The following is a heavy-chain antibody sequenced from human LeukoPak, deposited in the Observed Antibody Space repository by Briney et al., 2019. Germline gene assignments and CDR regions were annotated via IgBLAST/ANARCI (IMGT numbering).Heavy chain of an antibody. CDR1: GLTFSTYW. V-gene: IGHV3-74*01. J-gene: IGHJ4*02. D-gene: IGHD3-10*01. Sequence: PGGSLRLSCAASGLTFSTYWMHWVRQAPGKGLVWVSRISSDGSITSYADSVKGRLTISRDNAKNTLYLQMNSLRAEDTAVYYCARHLNYYLDYWGQGTLVTVSS. CDR3: ARHLNYYLDY. CDR2: ISSDGSIT.